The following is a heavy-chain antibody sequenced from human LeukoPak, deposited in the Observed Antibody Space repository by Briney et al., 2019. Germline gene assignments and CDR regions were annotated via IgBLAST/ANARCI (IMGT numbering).Heavy chain of an antibody. CDR1: GFTFSSYV. CDR2: ISYDGSNE. D-gene: IGHD3-22*01. CDR3: AKAAYDSSGPWYYFDY. J-gene: IGHJ4*02. V-gene: IGHV3-30*04. Sequence: GGSLRLSCAASGFTFSSYVMHWVRQAPGKGLEWVAIISYDGSNEYYADSVKGRFTISRDNSKNTLYQQMNSLRPEDTAVYYCAKAAYDSSGPWYYFDYWGQGTLVTVSS.